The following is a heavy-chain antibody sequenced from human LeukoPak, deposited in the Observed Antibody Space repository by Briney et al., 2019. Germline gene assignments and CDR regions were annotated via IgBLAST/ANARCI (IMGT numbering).Heavy chain of an antibody. CDR1: GFTFSSAW. CDR3: ANIFGGNSHRSDY. CDR2: IKTKTDGGTT. Sequence: PGGSLRLSCAASGFTFSSAWMSWVRQAPGQGLEWLGRIKTKTDGGTTDYAAPVKGRFTISRDDSKDTLYLQMNSLKSDDTAVYYCANIFGGNSHRSDYWGQGTLVTVSS. J-gene: IGHJ4*02. D-gene: IGHD4-23*01. V-gene: IGHV3-15*01.